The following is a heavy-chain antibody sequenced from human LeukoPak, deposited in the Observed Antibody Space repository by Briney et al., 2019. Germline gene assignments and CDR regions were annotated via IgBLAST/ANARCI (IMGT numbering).Heavy chain of an antibody. V-gene: IGHV3-21*01. CDR3: AREGDGYIY. J-gene: IGHJ4*02. CDR2: ISSSSSYI. Sequence: PGGSLRLSCAASGFTFSSYSMNWVRQAPGKGLEWVSSISSSSSYIYHADSVKGRFTISRDNAKNSLYLQMNSLRAEDTAVYYCAREGDGYIYWGQGTLVTVSS. CDR1: GFTFSSYS. D-gene: IGHD5-24*01.